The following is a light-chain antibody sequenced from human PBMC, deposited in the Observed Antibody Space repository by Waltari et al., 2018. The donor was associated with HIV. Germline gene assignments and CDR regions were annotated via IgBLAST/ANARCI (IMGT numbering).Light chain of an antibody. CDR2: KNY. J-gene: IGLJ2*01. CDR1: TSDIGNNY. V-gene: IGLV1-47*01. CDR3: AAWDDTRSGWI. Sequence: QSVLTQTPSASGTPGQRVTISCSGSTSDIGNNYVSCFQRFPGTPPKVLSFKNYHRPSGVSDRFSGSKSGTSASLAISGLRTEDESDFYCAAWDDTRSGWIFGGGTKLTVL.